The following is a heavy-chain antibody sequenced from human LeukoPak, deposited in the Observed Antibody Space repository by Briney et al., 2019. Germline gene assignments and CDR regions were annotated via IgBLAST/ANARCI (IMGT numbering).Heavy chain of an antibody. D-gene: IGHD2-15*01. CDR2: ISYDGSNK. V-gene: IGHV3-30*18. Sequence: PGGSLRLSCAASGFTFSSYGMHWVRQAPGKGLEWVAVISYDGSNKYYADSVKGRFTISRDNSKNTLYLRMNSLRAEDTAVYYCANDPSSGDDQDGYYYGMDVWGQGTTVTVSS. CDR1: GFTFSSYG. CDR3: ANDPSSGDDQDGYYYGMDV. J-gene: IGHJ6*02.